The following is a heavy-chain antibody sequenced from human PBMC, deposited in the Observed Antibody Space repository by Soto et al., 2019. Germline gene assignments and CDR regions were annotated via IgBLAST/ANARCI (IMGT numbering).Heavy chain of an antibody. CDR1: GDTFNKYA. V-gene: IGHV1-69*01. J-gene: IGHJ4*02. D-gene: IGHD2-15*01. Sequence: QVQLVQSGAEVKKPGSSVKVSCKASGDTFNKYAINWVRQAPGHGLEWMGRIIPLFGTPNYAQKFQGRVTITADESTSTAHMELRSLRSEDTAMYYCARDYGHDCSGGNCYFYFWGQGTLVTVSS. CDR3: ARDYGHDCSGGNCYFYF. CDR2: IIPLFGTP.